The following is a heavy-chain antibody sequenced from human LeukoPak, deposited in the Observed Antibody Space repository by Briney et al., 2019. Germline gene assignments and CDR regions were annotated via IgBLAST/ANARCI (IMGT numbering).Heavy chain of an antibody. D-gene: IGHD3-9*01. Sequence: GGSLRLSCAASGFTVSSNYRSWVRQAPGKGLEWVSVIYSGGSTYYADSVKGRFTISRDNSKNTLYLQMNSLRAEDTAVYYCARVDILTGYAYWFDPWGQGTLVTVSS. J-gene: IGHJ5*02. CDR2: IYSGGST. V-gene: IGHV3-53*01. CDR3: ARVDILTGYAYWFDP. CDR1: GFTVSSNY.